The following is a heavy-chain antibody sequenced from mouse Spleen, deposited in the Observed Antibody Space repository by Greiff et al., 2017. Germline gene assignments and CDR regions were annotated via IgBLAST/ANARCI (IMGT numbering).Heavy chain of an antibody. CDR2: IYPGDGDT. V-gene: IGHV1-80*01. Sequence: QVQLQQSGAELVKPGASVKISCKASGYAFSSYWMNWVKQRPGKGLEWIGQIYPGDGDTNYNGKFKGKATLTADKSSSTAYMQLSSLTSEDSAVYFCARRGWDDWYFDVWGTGTTVTVSS. CDR1: GYAFSSYW. D-gene: IGHD4-1*01. J-gene: IGHJ1*03. CDR3: ARRGWDDWYFDV.